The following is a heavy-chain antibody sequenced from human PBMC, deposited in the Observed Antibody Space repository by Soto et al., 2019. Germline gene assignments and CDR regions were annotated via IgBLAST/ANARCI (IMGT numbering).Heavy chain of an antibody. CDR2: IYYSGST. V-gene: IGHV4-39*01. CDR3: ARDSMYQLLTPSVGYGMDV. CDR1: GGSISSSSYY. Sequence: SETLSLTCTVSGGSISSSSYYWGWIRQPPGKGLEWIGSIYYSGSTYHDPSLKSRVTISVDTSKNQFSLKLSSVTAADTAVYYCARDSMYQLLTPSVGYGMDVWGQGTTVTVS. D-gene: IGHD2-2*01. J-gene: IGHJ6*02.